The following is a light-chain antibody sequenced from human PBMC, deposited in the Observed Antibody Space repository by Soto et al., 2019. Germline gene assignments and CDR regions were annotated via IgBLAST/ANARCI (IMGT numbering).Light chain of an antibody. J-gene: IGKJ5*01. V-gene: IGKV3-20*01. CDR3: QQYGTSPRT. CDR2: GAS. Sequence: ELVMTQSPATLSVSRGERAILSCRASQTISSNYLAWYQQKPGQAPRLLIYGASGRATGIPDRFSGSGSETDFTLTISRLEPEDFAVYYCQQYGTSPRTFGQGTRLEIK. CDR1: QTISSNY.